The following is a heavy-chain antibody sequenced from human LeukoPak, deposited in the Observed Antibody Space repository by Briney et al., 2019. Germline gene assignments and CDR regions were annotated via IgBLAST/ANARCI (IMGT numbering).Heavy chain of an antibody. V-gene: IGHV1-46*01. CDR1: GYTFTSYY. CDR2: INPSGGST. J-gene: IGHJ4*02. D-gene: IGHD3-3*01. Sequence: ASVKVSCKASGYTFTSYYMHWVRQAPGQGLEWMGIINPSGGSTSYAQKFQGRVTMTRDTSTSTVYMELSSLRSEDTAVYYCARAYYDFWSGYRYGSYYFDYWGQGTLVTVSS. CDR3: ARAYYDFWSGYRYGSYYFDY.